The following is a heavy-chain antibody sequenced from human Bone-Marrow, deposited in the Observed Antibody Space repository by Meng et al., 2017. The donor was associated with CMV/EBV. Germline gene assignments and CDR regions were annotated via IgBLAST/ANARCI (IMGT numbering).Heavy chain of an antibody. V-gene: IGHV1-2*02. CDR3: ATFYNWNYHHGMDV. CDR2: VNPNSGGT. D-gene: IGHD1-20*01. CDR1: GYSFTGYY. Sequence: ASVKVSCKASGYSFTGYYMHWVRQAPGQGLEWMGWVNPNSGGTNYAQKFQGRVTMTRDTSISTAYVELSRLRSDDTAVYYCATFYNWNYHHGMDVWGQGNTVTGSS. J-gene: IGHJ6*02.